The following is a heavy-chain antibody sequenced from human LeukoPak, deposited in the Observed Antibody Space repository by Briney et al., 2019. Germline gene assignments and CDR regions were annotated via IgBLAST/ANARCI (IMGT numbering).Heavy chain of an antibody. D-gene: IGHD3-10*01. CDR2: INHSGST. V-gene: IGHV4-34*01. CDR3: ARGWGLPWFGELGNWFDP. Sequence: PSETLSLTCAVYGGSFSGYYWSWIRQPPGKGLEWIGEINHSGSTNYNPSLKSRVTISVDTSKNQFSLKLSSVTAADTAVYYCARGWGLPWFGELGNWFDPWGQGTLVTVSS. J-gene: IGHJ5*02. CDR1: GGSFSGYY.